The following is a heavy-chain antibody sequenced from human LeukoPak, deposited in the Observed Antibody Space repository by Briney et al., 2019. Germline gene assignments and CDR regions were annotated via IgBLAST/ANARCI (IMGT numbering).Heavy chain of an antibody. D-gene: IGHD4-17*01. CDR1: GFTFSGHV. V-gene: IGHV3-30*04. J-gene: IGHJ4*02. CDR3: AKPHYGDYAVDY. CDR2: ISYDGSSR. Sequence: GGSLRLSCAVSGFTFSGHVMHWVRQAPGKGLEWVATISYDGSSRYYADSVKGPFTISRDNSKNTLYLQMNSLRAEDTAVYYCAKPHYGDYAVDYWGQGTLVTVSS.